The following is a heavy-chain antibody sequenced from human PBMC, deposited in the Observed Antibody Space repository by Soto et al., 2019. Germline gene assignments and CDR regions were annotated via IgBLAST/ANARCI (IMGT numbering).Heavy chain of an antibody. V-gene: IGHV3-30*03. CDR3: ARPDTAMVPYYFDY. CDR1: GFTFSSYE. J-gene: IGHJ4*02. Sequence: GGSLRLSCAASGFTFSSYEMNWVRQAPGKGLEWVAVISYDGSNKYYADSVKGRFTISRDNSKNTLYLQMNSLRAEDTAVYYCARPDTAMVPYYFDYWGQGTLVTVS. CDR2: ISYDGSNK. D-gene: IGHD5-18*01.